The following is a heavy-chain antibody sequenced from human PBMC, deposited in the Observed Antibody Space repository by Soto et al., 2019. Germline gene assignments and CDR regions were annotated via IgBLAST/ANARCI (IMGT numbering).Heavy chain of an antibody. CDR3: ATNYGSGSTHFDD. Sequence: QVQLVQSGAAVQKPGSSVKVSCTASGDTFSRYTLSWVRQAPGQGLEWMGRIIPMVGMASYAQKFQGRVTITADKSTSTAYMQLSSLRSEDTALYYCATNYGSGSTHFDDWGQGTLVTVSS. V-gene: IGHV1-69*02. D-gene: IGHD3-10*01. CDR2: IIPMVGMA. CDR1: GDTFSRYT. J-gene: IGHJ4*02.